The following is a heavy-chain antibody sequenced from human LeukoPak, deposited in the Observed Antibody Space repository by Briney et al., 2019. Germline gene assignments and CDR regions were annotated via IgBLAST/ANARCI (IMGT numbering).Heavy chain of an antibody. CDR3: ARAEKIAVAGMGYYFDY. J-gene: IGHJ4*02. V-gene: IGHV3-33*01. D-gene: IGHD6-19*01. Sequence: GGSLRLSCAASGFTFSSYGMHWVRQAPGKGLEWVAVIWYDGSNKYYADSVKGRFTISRDNSKNTLYLQMNSLRAEDTAVYYCARAEKIAVAGMGYYFDYWGQGTLVTVSS. CDR1: GFTFSSYG. CDR2: IWYDGSNK.